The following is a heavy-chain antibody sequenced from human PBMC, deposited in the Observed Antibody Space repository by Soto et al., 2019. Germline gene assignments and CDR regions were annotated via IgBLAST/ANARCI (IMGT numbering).Heavy chain of an antibody. J-gene: IGHJ6*02. Sequence: PGGSLRLSCEGSGFTFNPYNMNGVGQAPGKGLEWVASISTSSSYIYYAASVEGRFTISRDNSKNTLYLQMNSLRAEDTAVYYCAKTNGIAARPYVYYGMDVWGQGTTVTVSS. V-gene: IGHV3-21*01. D-gene: IGHD6-6*01. CDR1: GFTFNPYN. CDR3: AKTNGIAARPYVYYGMDV. CDR2: ISTSSSYI.